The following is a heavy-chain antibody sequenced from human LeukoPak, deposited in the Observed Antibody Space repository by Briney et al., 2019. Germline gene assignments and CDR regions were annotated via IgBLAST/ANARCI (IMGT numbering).Heavy chain of an antibody. D-gene: IGHD1-26*01. CDR1: GGSISTYY. Sequence: SETLSLTCTVSGGSISTYYWSWIRQPPGKGLEWVGYIYSSGTTNYNPSLISRVTISLDRSKNQFSLKLSSVTAADTAVYYCARDRRRELLHAFDIWGQGTMVTVSS. CDR2: IYSSGTT. CDR3: ARDRRRELLHAFDI. J-gene: IGHJ3*02. V-gene: IGHV4-59*01.